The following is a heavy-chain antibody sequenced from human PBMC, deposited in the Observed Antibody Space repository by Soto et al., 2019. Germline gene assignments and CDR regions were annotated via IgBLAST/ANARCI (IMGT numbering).Heavy chain of an antibody. Sequence: QVQLVESGGGVVQPGRSLRLSCAASGFTFSSYGMHWVRQAPGKGLEWVAVIWYDGSNKYYADSVKGRFTISRDNSKNTLYLQMNSLRAEDTAVYYCTITMIVVVIYWFDPWGQGTLVTVS. CDR2: IWYDGSNK. V-gene: IGHV3-33*01. CDR1: GFTFSSYG. J-gene: IGHJ5*02. D-gene: IGHD3-22*01. CDR3: TITMIVVVIYWFDP.